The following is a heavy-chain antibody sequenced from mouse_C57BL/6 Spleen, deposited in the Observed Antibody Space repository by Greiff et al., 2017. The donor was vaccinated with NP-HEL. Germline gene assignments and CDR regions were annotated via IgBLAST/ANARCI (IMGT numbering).Heavy chain of an antibody. CDR3: ARIYYYGSSYGYFDV. J-gene: IGHJ1*03. CDR1: GYSITSDY. Sequence: QQSGPGLAKPSQTLSLTCSVTGYSITSDYWNWIRKFPGNKLEYMGYISYSGSTYYNPSLKSRISITRDTSKNQYYLQLNSVTTEDTATYYCARIYYYGSSYGYFDVWGTGTTVTVSS. CDR2: ISYSGST. V-gene: IGHV3-8*01. D-gene: IGHD1-1*01.